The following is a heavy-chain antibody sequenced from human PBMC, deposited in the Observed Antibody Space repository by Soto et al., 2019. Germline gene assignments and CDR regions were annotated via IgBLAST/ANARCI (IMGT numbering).Heavy chain of an antibody. CDR3: AGAEYYDFWSGYAHSFDY. CDR2: ISAYNGNT. V-gene: IGHV1-18*01. D-gene: IGHD3-3*01. CDR1: GYTFTSYG. Sequence: QVPLVQSGAEVKKPGASVKVSCKASGYTFTSYGISWVRQAPGQGLEWMGWISAYNGNTNYAQKLQGRVTMTTDTSTSTAYMELRSLRSDDTAVYYCAGAEYYDFWSGYAHSFDYWGQGTLVTVSS. J-gene: IGHJ4*02.